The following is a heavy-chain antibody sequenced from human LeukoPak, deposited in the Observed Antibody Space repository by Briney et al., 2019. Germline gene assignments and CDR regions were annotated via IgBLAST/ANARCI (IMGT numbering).Heavy chain of an antibody. CDR2: FFLSGSI. Sequence: PSGTLSLTCTVSRGSISNYYWGWIRQPPGKGLEWIGFFFLSGSINYNPSLKSRVTISVDTSKNQFSLKLTSVTAADTAVYYCARDGPGDVGFDYWGQGTLVTVSS. CDR3: ARDGPGDVGFDY. CDR1: RGSISNYY. J-gene: IGHJ4*02. D-gene: IGHD7-27*01. V-gene: IGHV4-59*01.